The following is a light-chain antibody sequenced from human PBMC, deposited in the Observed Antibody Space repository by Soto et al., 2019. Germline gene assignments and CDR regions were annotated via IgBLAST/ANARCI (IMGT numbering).Light chain of an antibody. CDR1: QSVLYSFNNNNY. V-gene: IGKV4-1*01. Sequence: DIVMTQSPDSLAVSLGERATINCKSSQSVLYSFNNNNYLAWYQQKPGQPPKLLIYWASTRESGVPDRFSGNGSGTDFTLTISSLQAEDVAVYYCQQYYTTPPTYCQGTRLEIK. CDR3: QQYYTTPPT. CDR2: WAS. J-gene: IGKJ5*01.